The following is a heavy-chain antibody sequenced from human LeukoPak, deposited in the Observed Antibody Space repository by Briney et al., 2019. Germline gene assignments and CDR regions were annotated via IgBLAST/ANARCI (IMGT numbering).Heavy chain of an antibody. Sequence: GGSLRLSCAASGFTFSSYGMHWVRQAPGKGLEWVAFIRFNGTNKYSADSVKGRFTISRDNSKDTLYLQMNSLRAEDTAVYYCAKDGGYPRGVHFDYWGQGTLVTVSS. CDR3: AKDGGYPRGVHFDY. J-gene: IGHJ4*02. CDR2: IRFNGTNK. D-gene: IGHD5-12*01. CDR1: GFTFSSYG. V-gene: IGHV3-30*02.